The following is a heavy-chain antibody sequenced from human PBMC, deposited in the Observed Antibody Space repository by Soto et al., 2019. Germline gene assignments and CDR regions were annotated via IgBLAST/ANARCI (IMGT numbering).Heavy chain of an antibody. CDR2: IYYSGST. V-gene: IGHV4-31*03. CDR1: GGSISSGGYY. D-gene: IGHD4-17*01. J-gene: IGHJ6*02. Sequence: QVQLQESGPGLVKPSQTLSLTCTVSGGSISSGGYYWSWIRQHPGKGLEWIGYIYYSGSTYYNPSLKSRITISVDTSKNQFSLKLSFVTAADTAVYYCARVSTVDYYGMDVWGQGTTVTVSS. CDR3: ARVSTVDYYGMDV.